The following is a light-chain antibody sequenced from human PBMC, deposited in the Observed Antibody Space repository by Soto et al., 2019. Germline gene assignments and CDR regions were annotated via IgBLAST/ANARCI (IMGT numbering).Light chain of an antibody. CDR2: GAS. CDR1: QTVSSY. J-gene: IGKJ5*01. Sequence: ENVLTQSPGTLSLSPGERATLSCRASQTVSSYLTWYQQRPGQAPRLLIYGASKRATGIPERLSGSGSGTDFTLTISRLEPEDFALYYCQQYGTSPITFGQGTRLEIK. CDR3: QQYGTSPIT. V-gene: IGKV3-20*01.